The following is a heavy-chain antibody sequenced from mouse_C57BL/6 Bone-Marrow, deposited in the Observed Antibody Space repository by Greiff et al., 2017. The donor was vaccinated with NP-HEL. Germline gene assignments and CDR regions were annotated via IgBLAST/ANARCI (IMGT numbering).Heavy chain of an antibody. D-gene: IGHD2-4*01. CDR2: INYDGSST. V-gene: IGHV5-16*01. CDR1: GFTFSDYY. Sequence: EVKLMESEGGLVQPGSSMKLSCTASGFTFSDYYMAWVRQVPEKGLEWVANINYDGSSTYYLDSLKSRFIISRDNAKNILYLQMSSLKSEDTATYYCARALRGLRPYFDVWGTGTTVTVSS. CDR3: ARALRGLRPYFDV. J-gene: IGHJ1*03.